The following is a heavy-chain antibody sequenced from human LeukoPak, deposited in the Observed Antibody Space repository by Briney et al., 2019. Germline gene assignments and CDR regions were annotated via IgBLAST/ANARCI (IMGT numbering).Heavy chain of an antibody. CDR1: GLTFSSYA. Sequence: GGSLRLSCAASGLTFSSYAMSWVRQAPGQGLEWVSDISGSGVRTYYADSVKGRFTISRDNSKNTLFLQMNSLRAEDTAVYYCARWDTVATDCMDVWGQGTTVIVSS. CDR2: ISGSGVRT. D-gene: IGHD5-12*01. J-gene: IGHJ6*02. V-gene: IGHV3-23*01. CDR3: ARWDTVATDCMDV.